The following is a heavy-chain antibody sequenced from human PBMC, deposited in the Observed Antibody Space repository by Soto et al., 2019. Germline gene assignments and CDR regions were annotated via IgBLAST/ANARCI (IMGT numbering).Heavy chain of an antibody. D-gene: IGHD3-3*01. CDR3: ATRIFGVEY. V-gene: IGHV3-23*01. CDR2: ISGTSPST. CDR1: GFTFGAYA. J-gene: IGHJ4*02. Sequence: EVQLLESGGGLVQPGGSLRLSCAASGFTFGAYAMSWVRQAPGKGLEWVSAISGTSPSTYYADSVQGRFSISTDSSRKTLFLQMNTLRAEDTAVYFCATRIFGVEYWGQGTLVTVSS.